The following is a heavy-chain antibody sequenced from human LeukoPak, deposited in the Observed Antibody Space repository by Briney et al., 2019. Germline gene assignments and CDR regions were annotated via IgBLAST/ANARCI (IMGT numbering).Heavy chain of an antibody. CDR2: ISGSGGST. V-gene: IGHV3-23*01. J-gene: IGHJ3*02. CDR1: GFTFSSYA. D-gene: IGHD2-15*01. Sequence: GGSLRLSCAASGFTFSSYAMSWVRRAPGKGLEWVSAISGSGGSTYYADSVKGRFTISRDNSKNTLYLQMNSLRAEDTAVYYCAKAPVAYCSGGSCYSDAFDIWGQGTMVTVSS. CDR3: AKAPVAYCSGGSCYSDAFDI.